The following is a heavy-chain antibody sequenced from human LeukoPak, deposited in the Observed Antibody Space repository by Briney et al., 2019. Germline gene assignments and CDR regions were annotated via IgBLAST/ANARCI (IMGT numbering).Heavy chain of an antibody. CDR1: GGSISSYY. Sequence: SETLSLTCTVFGGSISSYYWSWIRQPPGKGLEWIGYIYYSGSTNYNPSLKSRVTISVDTSKNQFSLKLSSVTAADTAVYYCARIAVAGTNYYYYGMDVWGQGTTVTVSS. D-gene: IGHD6-19*01. CDR2: IYYSGST. J-gene: IGHJ6*02. V-gene: IGHV4-59*01. CDR3: ARIAVAGTNYYYYGMDV.